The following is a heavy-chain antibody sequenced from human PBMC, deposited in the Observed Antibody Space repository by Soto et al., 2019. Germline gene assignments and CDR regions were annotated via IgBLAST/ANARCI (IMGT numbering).Heavy chain of an antibody. CDR3: ARVSGSYYYGMDV. CDR2: IYHSGST. J-gene: IGHJ6*02. Sequence: QVQLQESGPGLVKPSGTLSLTCAVSGGSISSSNWWSWVRQPPGKGLEWIGEIYHSGSTNYNPSLKSRVTIPVDKSKNPFSLKLSSVTAADTAVYYCARVSGSYYYGMDVWGQGITVTVSS. D-gene: IGHD1-26*01. CDR1: GGSISSSNW. V-gene: IGHV4-4*02.